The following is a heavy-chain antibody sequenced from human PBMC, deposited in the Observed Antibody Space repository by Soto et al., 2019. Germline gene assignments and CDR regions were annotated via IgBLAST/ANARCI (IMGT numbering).Heavy chain of an antibody. D-gene: IGHD2-2*01. Sequence: SETLSLTCTVSGGSISSYYWSWIRQPPGKGLEWIGYIYYSGSTNYNPSLKSRVTISVDTSKNQFSLKLSSVTAADTAVYYCASLGYCSSTSCHEGYFDYWGQGTLVTVSS. V-gene: IGHV4-59*08. J-gene: IGHJ4*02. CDR3: ASLGYCSSTSCHEGYFDY. CDR1: GGSISSYY. CDR2: IYYSGST.